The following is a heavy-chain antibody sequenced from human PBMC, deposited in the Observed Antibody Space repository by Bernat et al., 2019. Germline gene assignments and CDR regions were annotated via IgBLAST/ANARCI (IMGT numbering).Heavy chain of an antibody. J-gene: IGHJ5*02. D-gene: IGHD4-11*01. V-gene: IGHV3-33*01. CDR3: ARGGTVTGGAFDP. Sequence: QVQLVESGGGVAQPGRSLRLSCAASGFTFSSYGMHWVRQAPGKGLEWVAVIWYDGSNKYYADSVKGRFTISRDNSKNTLYLQMNSLRAEDTAVYYCARGGTVTGGAFDPWGQGTLVAVSS. CDR2: IWYDGSNK. CDR1: GFTFSSYG.